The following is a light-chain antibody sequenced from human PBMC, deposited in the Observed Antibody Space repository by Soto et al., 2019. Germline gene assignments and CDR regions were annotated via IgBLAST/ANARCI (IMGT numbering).Light chain of an antibody. CDR3: QQYDDWPT. CDR2: GAT. CDR1: KTVDSN. Sequence: EIVMTQSPATLSVSPGERVTLSCRASKTVDSNLAWYQQKPGQAPRLLIYGATTRATGIPARFSASESGTEFTLTISSLQSADFAVYCCQQYDDWPTFGQGTKVEIK. J-gene: IGKJ1*01. V-gene: IGKV3-15*01.